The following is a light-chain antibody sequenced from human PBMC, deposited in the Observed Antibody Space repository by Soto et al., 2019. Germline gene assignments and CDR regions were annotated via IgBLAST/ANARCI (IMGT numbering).Light chain of an antibody. Sequence: EIVLTQSPGTLSLSPVERATLSCRASQSVSISYLAWYHQKPGQAPRLLIYGASNRATGIPDRFSGSGSGTDFTLTIRRLEPEDFAVYYCQQYGSSPPWTFGQGTTGDI. CDR3: QQYGSSPPWT. CDR1: QSVSISY. V-gene: IGKV3-20*01. J-gene: IGKJ1*01. CDR2: GAS.